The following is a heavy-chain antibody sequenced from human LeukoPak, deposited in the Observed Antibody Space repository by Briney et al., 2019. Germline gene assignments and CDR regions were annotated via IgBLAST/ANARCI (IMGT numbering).Heavy chain of an antibody. CDR1: GFTFSSYW. CDR3: ARDPPRWLQLQSDY. CDR2: IKQDGSEK. D-gene: IGHD5-24*01. J-gene: IGHJ4*02. Sequence: PGGSLRLSCAASGFTFSSYWMSWVRQAPGKGLEWVANIKQDGSEKYYVDSVKGRFTISRDNAKNSLYLQMNSLRAEDTAVYYCARDPPRWLQLQSDYWGQGTLVTVSS. V-gene: IGHV3-7*01.